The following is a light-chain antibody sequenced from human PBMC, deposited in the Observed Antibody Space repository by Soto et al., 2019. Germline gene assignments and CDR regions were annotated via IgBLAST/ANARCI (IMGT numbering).Light chain of an antibody. V-gene: IGLV3-1*01. CDR2: QSA. CDR1: KLGDKY. J-gene: IGLJ2*01. CDR3: QAWDSSTVV. Sequence: SYELSQPPSVSVSPGQTAIITCSGDKLGDKYACWYQQKPGQSPVLVIYQSAERPSGIPERFSGSNSGNIATLTISWTQAMDEADYYCQAWDSSTVVFGGGTKLTVL.